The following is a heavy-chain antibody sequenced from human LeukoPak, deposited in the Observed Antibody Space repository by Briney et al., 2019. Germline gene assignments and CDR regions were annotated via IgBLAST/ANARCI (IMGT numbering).Heavy chain of an antibody. V-gene: IGHV3-23*01. CDR3: AKDRHGDYVTYYMDV. Sequence: PGGSLRLSCAASGFTFSSYAMSWVPQAPGKGLEWVSAIDGSGGSTYYADSVKGRFTISRDNSKNTLYLQMNSLRVEDTAVYYCAKDRHGDYVTYYMDVWGKGTTVTVSS. CDR1: GFTFSSYA. D-gene: IGHD4-17*01. J-gene: IGHJ6*03. CDR2: IDGSGGST.